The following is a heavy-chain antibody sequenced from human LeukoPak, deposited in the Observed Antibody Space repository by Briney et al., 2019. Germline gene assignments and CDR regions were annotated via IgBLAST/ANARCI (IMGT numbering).Heavy chain of an antibody. CDR3: ARGLIGSFDP. J-gene: IGHJ5*02. Sequence: GGSLRLSCAASGFTFSSSSMNWVRQAPGKGLEWVSVIYSGGSTYYADSVEGRFTISRDNSKNTLYLQMNSLRAEDTAVYYCARGLIGSFDPWGQGTLVTVSS. CDR1: GFTFSSSS. V-gene: IGHV3-66*01. CDR2: IYSGGST. D-gene: IGHD6-13*01.